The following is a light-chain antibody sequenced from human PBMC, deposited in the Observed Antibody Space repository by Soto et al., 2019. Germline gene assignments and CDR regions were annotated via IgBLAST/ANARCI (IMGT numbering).Light chain of an antibody. V-gene: IGKV3-20*01. CDR1: QSVSSSY. CDR3: QQYGSSPCT. Sequence: EIVLTQSPGTLSLSPGERATLSCRASQSVSSSYLAWYRQKPGQAPSLLIYGASSRATGIPDRVSGSWSATDFTLTISRLEPEDFAVYYCQQYGSSPCTFGQGTKLEIK. CDR2: GAS. J-gene: IGKJ2*02.